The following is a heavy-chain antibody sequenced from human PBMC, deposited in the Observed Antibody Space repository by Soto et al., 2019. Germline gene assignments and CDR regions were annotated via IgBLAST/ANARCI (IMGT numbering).Heavy chain of an antibody. V-gene: IGHV3-33*01. J-gene: IGHJ6*02. CDR1: GFTFSSYG. D-gene: IGHD6-19*01. Sequence: GGSLRLSCAASGFTFSSYGMHWVRQAPGKGLEWVAVIWYDGSNKYYADSVKGRFTISRDNSKNTLYLQMNSLRAEDTALYYFARPNIAVAGIDYYYGMDVWGQGTTVTVSS. CDR3: ARPNIAVAGIDYYYGMDV. CDR2: IWYDGSNK.